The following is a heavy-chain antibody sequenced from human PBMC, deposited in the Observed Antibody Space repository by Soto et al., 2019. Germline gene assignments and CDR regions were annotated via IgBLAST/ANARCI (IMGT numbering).Heavy chain of an antibody. J-gene: IGHJ5*02. CDR3: AHPGIAAAVGWFDP. CDR2: IYWDDDK. Sequence: QITLKESGPTLVKPTQTLTLTCTFSGFSLSTSGVGVGWIRQPPGKALEWLALIYWDDDKRYSPSLKSRLTTXKXPXXNQVVLTMTNMDPVDTATYYCAHPGIAAAVGWFDPWGQGTLVTVSS. V-gene: IGHV2-5*02. CDR1: GFSLSTSGVG. D-gene: IGHD6-13*01.